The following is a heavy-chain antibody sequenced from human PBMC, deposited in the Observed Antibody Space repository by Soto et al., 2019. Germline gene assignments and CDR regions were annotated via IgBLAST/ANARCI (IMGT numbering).Heavy chain of an antibody. CDR2: ISGSGHAT. V-gene: IGHV3-23*01. CDR1: GFMFDNYA. D-gene: IGHD5-12*01. Sequence: EMRLLESGGGSVSPGASARLSCLTSGFMFDNYAMSWVRQSPARGLEWVAAISGSGHATYYTQSVRGRFTISRDKSKKAVFLQMNNLRTEETAIYYCARGRYFDASGGCANYWGLGTLVTVSP. J-gene: IGHJ4*02. CDR3: ARGRYFDASGGCANY.